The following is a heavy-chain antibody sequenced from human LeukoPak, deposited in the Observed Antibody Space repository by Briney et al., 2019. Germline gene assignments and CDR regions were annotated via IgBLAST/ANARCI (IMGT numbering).Heavy chain of an antibody. CDR3: VHGAPFDK. Sequence: PGGSLRLSCAASGITFTSDAMHWVRQAPGKGLLWVPRISGDGRSTTYADSVKGRFIISKDSAKNTVYLQLRSLRAEDTAVYYSVHGAPFDKWGQGTLVTVSS. CDR2: ISGDGRST. J-gene: IGHJ4*02. CDR1: GITFTSDA. D-gene: IGHD3-10*01. V-gene: IGHV3-74*01.